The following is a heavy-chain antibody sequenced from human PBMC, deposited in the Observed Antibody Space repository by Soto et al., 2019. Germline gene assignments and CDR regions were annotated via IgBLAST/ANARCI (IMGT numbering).Heavy chain of an antibody. CDR3: ATVRGIYFDFSTAYFQA. D-gene: IGHD3-9*01. V-gene: IGHV5-51*01. J-gene: IGHJ5*02. CDR1: GYTFTDNW. CDR2: IFPADSDA. Sequence: GESLKISCEASGYTFTDNWIAWVRQMPWKGLEWMGMIFPADSDAKYRPSLQGQVTFSVDKSINTAYLQWSNLKASDTAIYYCATVRGIYFDFSTAYFQAWGQGT.